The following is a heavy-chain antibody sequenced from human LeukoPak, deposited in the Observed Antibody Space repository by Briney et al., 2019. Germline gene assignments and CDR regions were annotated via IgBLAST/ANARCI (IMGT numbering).Heavy chain of an antibody. CDR3: AKQRRDGYNYFDY. Sequence: SETLSLTCTVSGGSISSSRYCWGWIRHPPGKGLEWIGNIYYSESTYYNPSLKSRVTISVDTSKNQFSLKLSSVTAADTAVYYCAKQRRDGYNYFDYWGQGTLVTVSS. J-gene: IGHJ4*02. V-gene: IGHV4-39*01. CDR1: GGSISSSRYC. D-gene: IGHD5-24*01. CDR2: IYYSEST.